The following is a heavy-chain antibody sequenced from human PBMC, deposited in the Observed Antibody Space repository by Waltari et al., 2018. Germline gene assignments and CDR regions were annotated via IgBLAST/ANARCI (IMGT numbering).Heavy chain of an antibody. CDR2: IYYSGST. J-gene: IGHJ4*02. V-gene: IGHV4-59*01. D-gene: IGHD6-13*01. Sequence: QVQLQESGPGLVKPSETLSLTCTVSGGSISSYYWSWLRQPPGKGLEWLGYIYYSGSTNYNPSLKSRVTISVDTSKNQFSRKVSSVTAADTAVYYCASIAAAGTLRYWGQGTLVTVSS. CDR1: GGSISSYY. CDR3: ASIAAAGTLRY.